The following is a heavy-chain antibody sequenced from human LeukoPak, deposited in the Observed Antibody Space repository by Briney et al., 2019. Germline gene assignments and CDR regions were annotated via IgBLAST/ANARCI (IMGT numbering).Heavy chain of an antibody. D-gene: IGHD4-11*01. CDR2: IYIDGSST. J-gene: IGHJ4*02. Sequence: QPGGSLRLSCAASGFTFSSYWMHWVRQAPGKGLDWVSRIYIDGSSTNYADSVKGRFTISRDNAKNTLYLQMNSLRAEDTAIYYCAAVLSGAYRSFDYRGQGILVTVSS. CDR3: AAVLSGAYRSFDY. CDR1: GFTFSSYW. V-gene: IGHV3-74*01.